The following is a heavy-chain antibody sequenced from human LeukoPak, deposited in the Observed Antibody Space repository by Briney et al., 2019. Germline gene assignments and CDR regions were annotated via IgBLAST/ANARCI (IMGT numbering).Heavy chain of an antibody. V-gene: IGHV4-4*02. J-gene: IGHJ5*01. CDR3: ARVCGSGLYFKSFDP. Sequence: SETLSLTCSVSGDDIRSSNWWTWVRQPPQKGLEWIGEVYHSGSMNYNPSLKSRIYMSVDKSQNRFSLRLTSVTAADTAVYFCARVCGSGLYFKSFDPWGQGTLVSVSS. CDR2: VYHSGSM. D-gene: IGHD3-10*01. CDR1: GDDIRSSNW.